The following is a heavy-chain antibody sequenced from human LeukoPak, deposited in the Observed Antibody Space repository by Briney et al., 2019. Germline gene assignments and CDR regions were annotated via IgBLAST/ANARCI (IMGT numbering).Heavy chain of an antibody. CDR1: GFTFSSYA. V-gene: IGHV3-23*01. D-gene: IGHD5-18*01. CDR3: AKVWGYSYGSGFDY. CDR2: ISGSGGST. J-gene: IGHJ4*02. Sequence: PGGSLRLSCAASGFTFSSYAMSWVRQAPGEGLEWVSAISGSGGSTYYADSVKGRFTISRDNSKNTLYLQMNSLRAEDTAVYYCAKVWGYSYGSGFDYWGQGTLVTVSS.